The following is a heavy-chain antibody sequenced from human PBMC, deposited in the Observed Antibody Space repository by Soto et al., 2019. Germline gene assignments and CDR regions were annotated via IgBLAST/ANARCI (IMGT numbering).Heavy chain of an antibody. V-gene: IGHV1-69*13. CDR3: ASPHLDSSGYYY. Sequence: SVKVSCKASGGTFSSYAISWVRQAPGQGLEWMGGITPIFGTANYAQKFQGRVTITADESTSTAYMELSSLRSEDTAVYYCASPHLDSSGYYYWGQGTLVTVSS. J-gene: IGHJ4*02. CDR1: GGTFSSYA. CDR2: ITPIFGTA. D-gene: IGHD3-22*01.